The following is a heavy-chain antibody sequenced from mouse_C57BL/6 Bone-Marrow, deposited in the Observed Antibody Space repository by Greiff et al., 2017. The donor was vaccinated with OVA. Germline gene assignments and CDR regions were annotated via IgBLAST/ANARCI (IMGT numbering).Heavy chain of an antibody. CDR1: GYTFTSYW. CDR3: ARKWTYYSKGWYFDV. D-gene: IGHD2-5*01. V-gene: IGHV1-50*01. J-gene: IGHJ1*03. Sequence: QVQLQQPGAELVKPGASVKLSCKASGYTFTSYWMQWVKQRPGKGLEWIGEIDPSDSYTNYNQKFKGKATLTVDTSSSTAYMQLSSLTSEDSAVYYCARKWTYYSKGWYFDVWGTGTTVTVSS. CDR2: IDPSDSYT.